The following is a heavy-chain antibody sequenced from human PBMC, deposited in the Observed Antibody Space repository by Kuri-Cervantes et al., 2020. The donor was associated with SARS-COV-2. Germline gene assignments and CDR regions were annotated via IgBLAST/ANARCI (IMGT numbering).Heavy chain of an antibody. CDR2: IKQDGSEK. Sequence: GESLKISCAASGFTCSSYWMSWVRQAPGKGLEWVANIKQDGSEKYYVDSVKGRFTISRDNAKNSLYLQMNSLRAEDTAVYYCASGGDCSSTSCYRAEVNWGQGTLVTVSS. CDR1: GFTCSSYW. J-gene: IGHJ4*02. V-gene: IGHV3-7*01. CDR3: ASGGDCSSTSCYRAEVN. D-gene: IGHD2-2*02.